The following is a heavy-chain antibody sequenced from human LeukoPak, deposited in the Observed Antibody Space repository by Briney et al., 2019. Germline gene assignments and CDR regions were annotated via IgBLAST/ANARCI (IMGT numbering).Heavy chain of an antibody. CDR3: ARRPYGDNWFDP. V-gene: IGHV2-5*02. J-gene: IGHJ5*02. Sequence: SGPTLVKPTQTLTLTCTFSGFSLSTSGVGVGWIRQPPGKALEWLALIYWDDDKRYSPSLKSRLTITKDTSKNQVVLTMTNMDPADTATYYCARRPYGDNWFDPWGQGTLVTVSS. CDR2: IYWDDDK. CDR1: GFSLSTSGVG. D-gene: IGHD3-10*01.